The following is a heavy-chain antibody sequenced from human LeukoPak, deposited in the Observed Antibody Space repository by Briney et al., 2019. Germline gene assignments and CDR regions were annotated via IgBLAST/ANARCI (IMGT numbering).Heavy chain of an antibody. CDR3: AKVRGVVVVAAMQDY. J-gene: IGHJ4*02. CDR2: ISGSGGST. D-gene: IGHD2-15*01. CDR1: GFTFSSYG. Sequence: GGSLRLSCAASGFTFSSYGMSWVRQAQGKGLEWVSGISGSGGSTYYADSVKGRFTISRDNSKNTLYLQMNSLRAEDTAVYYCAKVRGVVVVAAMQDYWGQGTLVTVSS. V-gene: IGHV3-23*01.